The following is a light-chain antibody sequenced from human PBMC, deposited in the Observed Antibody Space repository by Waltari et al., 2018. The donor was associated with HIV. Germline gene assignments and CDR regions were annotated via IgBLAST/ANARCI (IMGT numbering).Light chain of an antibody. CDR2: DDS. V-gene: IGLV3-21*02. CDR1: TIGNQS. J-gene: IGLJ3*02. Sequence: YLLTPSPSVSVAPGPTARITSCANTIGNQSAHYYRQKPGQAPVLVVYDDSDRPSGIPERFSGSNSGNAATLTISKVEVGDEADYFCQVWDSTSDHLWVFGGGSRLTVL. CDR3: QVWDSTSDHLWV.